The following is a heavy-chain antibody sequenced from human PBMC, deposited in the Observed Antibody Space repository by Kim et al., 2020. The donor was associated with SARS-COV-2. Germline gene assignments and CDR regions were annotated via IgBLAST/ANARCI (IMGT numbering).Heavy chain of an antibody. CDR1: GGSFSGYY. CDR3: ARGLLWFGLYYYGMDV. Sequence: SETLSLTCAVYGGSFSGYYWSWIRQPPGKGLEWIGEINHSGSTNYNPSLKSRVTISVDTSKNQFSLKLSSVTAADTAVYYCARGLLWFGLYYYGMDVWGQGTTVTVSS. V-gene: IGHV4-34*01. J-gene: IGHJ6*02. D-gene: IGHD3-10*01. CDR2: INHSGST.